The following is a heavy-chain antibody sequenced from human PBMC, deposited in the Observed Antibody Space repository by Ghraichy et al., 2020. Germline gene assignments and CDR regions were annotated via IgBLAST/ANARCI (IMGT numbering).Heavy chain of an antibody. V-gene: IGHV1-2*02. CDR2: INPNSGGT. CDR3: ARETRFHYYYGMDV. CDR1: GYTFTDYY. Sequence: ASVKVSCKASGYTFTDYYMHWVRQAPGQGLEWMGWINPNSGGTNFAEKFQGRVTMTRDTSIRTAYMELTRVRSDDTAVYYCARETRFHYYYGMDVWGQGTTITVSS. J-gene: IGHJ6*02.